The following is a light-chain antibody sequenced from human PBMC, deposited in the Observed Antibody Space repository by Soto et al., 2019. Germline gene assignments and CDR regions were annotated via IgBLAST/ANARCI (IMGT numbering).Light chain of an antibody. J-gene: IGKJ1*01. Sequence: EIVLTQSPATLSSFPGDRVTLSCRASQAVNTRLAWYQHKPGQAPRLLIYLASNRAAGVPARFSGSGSGTDFTLTISDVEPEDFAVYYCHQRQSSPRTVGQGTPVDIK. CDR1: QAVNTR. V-gene: IGKV3-11*01. CDR2: LAS. CDR3: HQRQSSPRT.